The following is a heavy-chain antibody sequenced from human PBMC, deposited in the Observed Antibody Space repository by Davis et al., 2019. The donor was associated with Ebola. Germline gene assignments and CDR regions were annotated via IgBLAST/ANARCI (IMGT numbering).Heavy chain of an antibody. D-gene: IGHD1-26*01. CDR1: GFTFSNSG. CDR2: LTGSGAFT. Sequence: GGSLRLSCGASGFTFSNSGMTWVRQAPGKGLEWVASLTGSGAFTYHAESVKGRFTISRDNSKNTLYLQINSLTAEDTAVYYCAKGTGATPAYHFDLWGQGTLVTVSS. J-gene: IGHJ4*02. V-gene: IGHV3-23*01. CDR3: AKGTGATPAYHFDL.